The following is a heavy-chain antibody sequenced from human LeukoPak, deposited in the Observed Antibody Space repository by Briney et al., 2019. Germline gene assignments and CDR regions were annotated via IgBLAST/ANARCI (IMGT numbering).Heavy chain of an antibody. J-gene: IGHJ4*02. CDR3: TRDTVGYDFWSGYSEY. D-gene: IGHD3-3*01. CDR1: GFSFGDYA. CDR2: IRSKAYGGTT. V-gene: IGHV3-49*04. Sequence: TGGSLRLSCTASGFSFGDYAMSWVRQAPGKGLEWVGFIRSKAYGGTTDYAASVKGRFTISRDDSKGIAYLQMNSLKTEDTAVYYCTRDTVGYDFWSGYSEYWGQGTLVTVCS.